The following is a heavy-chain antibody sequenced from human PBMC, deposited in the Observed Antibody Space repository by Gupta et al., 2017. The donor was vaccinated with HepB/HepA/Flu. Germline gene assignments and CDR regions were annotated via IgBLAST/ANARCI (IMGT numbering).Heavy chain of an antibody. CDR1: GFTFSSYG. J-gene: IGHJ6*03. CDR3: ARGFNEMWLSYYYYYMDV. D-gene: IGHD3-22*01. V-gene: IGHV3-33*01. CDR2: IWYDGSNK. Sequence: QVQLVESGGGVVQPGRSLRLSCAASGFTFSSYGMHWVRQAPGKGLEWVAVIWYDGSNKYYADSVKGRFTISRDNSKNTLYLQMNSLRAEDTAVYYCARGFNEMWLSYYYYYMDVWGKGTTVTVSS.